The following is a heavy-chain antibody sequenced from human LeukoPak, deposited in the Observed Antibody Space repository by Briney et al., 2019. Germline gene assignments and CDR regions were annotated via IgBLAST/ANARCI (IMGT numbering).Heavy chain of an antibody. CDR1: GYTFTSYY. V-gene: IGHV1-46*01. Sequence: ASVKVSCKASGYTFTSYYMHWVRQAPGQGLEWMGIINPSGGSTSYAQKFQGRVTMTRDTSTSTVYMELSSLRSEDTAVYYCARDPHGAVAGTGCYYYYGMDVWGQGTTVTVSS. CDR2: INPSGGST. J-gene: IGHJ6*02. CDR3: ARDPHGAVAGTGCYYYYGMDV. D-gene: IGHD6-19*01.